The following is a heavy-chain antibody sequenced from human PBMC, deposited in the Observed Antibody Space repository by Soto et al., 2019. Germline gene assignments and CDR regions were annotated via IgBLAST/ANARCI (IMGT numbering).Heavy chain of an antibody. CDR2: IYPGDSDT. Sequence: VESLKISCNGSGYSFTSYWIGWVRQMPWKGLEWMGIIYPGDSDTRYSPSFQGQVTISADKSISTAYLQWSSLKASDTAMYYCARLFGYSSSWYFGNFDYWGQGTLVTVSS. CDR1: GYSFTSYW. J-gene: IGHJ4*02. D-gene: IGHD6-13*01. V-gene: IGHV5-51*01. CDR3: ARLFGYSSSWYFGNFDY.